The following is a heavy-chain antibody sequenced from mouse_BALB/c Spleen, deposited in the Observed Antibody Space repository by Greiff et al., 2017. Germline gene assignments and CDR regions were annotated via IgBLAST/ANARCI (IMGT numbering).Heavy chain of an antibody. D-gene: IGHD2-10*02. CDR1: GFNIKDYY. CDR3: NAPYGKGPAWFAY. CDR2: IDPENGDT. V-gene: IGHV14-4*02. J-gene: IGHJ3*01. Sequence: DVHLVESGAELVRSGASVKLSCTASGFNIKDYYMHWVKQRPEQGLEWIGWIDPENGDTEYAPKFQGKATMTADTSSNTAYLQLSSLTSEDTAVYYCNAPYGKGPAWFAYWGQGTLVTVSA.